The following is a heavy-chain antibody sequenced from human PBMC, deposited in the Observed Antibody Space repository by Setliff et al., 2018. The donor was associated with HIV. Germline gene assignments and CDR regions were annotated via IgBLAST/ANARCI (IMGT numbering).Heavy chain of an antibody. Sequence: SETLSLTCTVSRGSISRYYWSWIRQPPGKGLEWIGYIYYTGTTKYNPSLKSRVTISVDRSKNQFSLKLNSVTAADTAVYYCARSPGVDTNMAFDYWGQGMLVTVSS. J-gene: IGHJ4*02. CDR3: ARSPGVDTNMAFDY. CDR2: IYYTGTT. CDR1: RGSISRYY. D-gene: IGHD5-18*01. V-gene: IGHV4-59*01.